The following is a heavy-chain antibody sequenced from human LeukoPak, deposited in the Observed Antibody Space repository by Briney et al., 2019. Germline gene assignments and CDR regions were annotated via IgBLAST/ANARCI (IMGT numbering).Heavy chain of an antibody. V-gene: IGHV4-34*01. Sequence: SETRSLTCAVYGGSFSGYYWNWIRQPPGKGLEWIGEINHSGSTNHNPSLKSRVTISVDTSKNQFSLKLNSVTAADTAVYYCARGYYYGSGSYFSSWGQGTLVTVSS. CDR3: ARGYYYGSGSYFSS. CDR1: GGSFSGYY. D-gene: IGHD3-10*01. CDR2: INHSGST. J-gene: IGHJ4*02.